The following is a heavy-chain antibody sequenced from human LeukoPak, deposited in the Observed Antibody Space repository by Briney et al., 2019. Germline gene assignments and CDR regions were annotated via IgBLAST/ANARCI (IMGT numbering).Heavy chain of an antibody. D-gene: IGHD4-17*01. CDR2: IHASGST. Sequence: SETLSLTCTVSGGSISSYYWSWIRQPAGKGLEWIGRIHASGSTSYNPSLKSRLTMSMDTSKNQFSLKLTSVTAADTAVYYCARGLLYGDYGYWGQGTLVTVSS. CDR1: GGSISSYY. J-gene: IGHJ4*02. V-gene: IGHV4-4*07. CDR3: ARGLLYGDYGY.